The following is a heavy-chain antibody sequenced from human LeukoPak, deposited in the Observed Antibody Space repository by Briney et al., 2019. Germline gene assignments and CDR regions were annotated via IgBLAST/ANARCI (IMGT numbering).Heavy chain of an antibody. J-gene: IGHJ3*02. CDR2: IYYSGST. CDR1: GGSISSSSYY. D-gene: IGHD1-26*01. V-gene: IGHV4-39*01. Sequence: PSETLSLTCTVSGGSISSSSYYWGRIRQPPGKGLEWIGSIYYSGSTYYNPSLKSRVTISVDTSKNQFSLQLSSVTPEDTAMYYCARVDGGSYHRTSDIWGQGTMVTVSS. CDR3: ARVDGGSYHRTSDI.